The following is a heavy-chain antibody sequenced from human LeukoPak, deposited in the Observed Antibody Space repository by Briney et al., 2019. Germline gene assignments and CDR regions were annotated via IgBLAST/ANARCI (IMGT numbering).Heavy chain of an antibody. V-gene: IGHV4-4*07. Sequence: PSETLSLTCIVSGGSISSYYWSWIRQPAGKGLEWIGRIYTSENTNYNPSLMSRVTMSVDTSKNQFSLKLSSVTAADTAVYYCARDRCSNGVCSNWFDPWGQGTLVTVSS. CDR1: GGSISSYY. J-gene: IGHJ5*02. CDR3: ARDRCSNGVCSNWFDP. CDR2: IYTSENT. D-gene: IGHD2-8*01.